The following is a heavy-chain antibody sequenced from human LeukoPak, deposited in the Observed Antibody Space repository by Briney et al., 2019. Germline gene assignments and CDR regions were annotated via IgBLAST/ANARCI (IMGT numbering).Heavy chain of an antibody. CDR3: ARVGVVPAAIPDGFDI. D-gene: IGHD2-2*01. CDR1: GFTVSSNY. CDR2: IYNGGST. J-gene: IGHJ3*02. V-gene: IGHV3-53*01. Sequence: GGSLRLSCAASGFTVSSNYMSWVRQAPGKGLEWVSVIYNGGSTYYADSVKGRYTISRDNSKNTLYLQMNSLTAEDTAVYYCARVGVVPAAIPDGFDIWGQGTMVTVSS.